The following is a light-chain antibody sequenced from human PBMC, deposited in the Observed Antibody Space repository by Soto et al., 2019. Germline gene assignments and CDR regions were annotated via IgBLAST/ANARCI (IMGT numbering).Light chain of an antibody. CDR2: AAS. J-gene: IGKJ1*01. CDR1: HSFSIY. V-gene: IGKV1-39*01. CDR3: QQCYSTPWT. Sequence: DIQMTQSPSSLSASVGDRVTITCRTSHSFSIYLNWSQQRPGKAPKLLIYAASSLGSGVPSRFSGSGSGTDFPLTISSLQPEDIAAYDWQQCYSTPWTFGHGTMVEIK.